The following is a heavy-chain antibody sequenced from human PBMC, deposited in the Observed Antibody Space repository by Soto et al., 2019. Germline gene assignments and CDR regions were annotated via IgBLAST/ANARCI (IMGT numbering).Heavy chain of an antibody. CDR1: GFTFSSFA. D-gene: IGHD6-19*01. CDR3: ARVTNLMGAVAGPYYYYYGFDV. CDR2: ISYDGTTE. J-gene: IGHJ6*02. Sequence: QVNLVESGGGVVQPGKSLRLSCATSGFTFSSFAMHWVRQAPGKGLEWVAGISYDGTTEFYADSVKGRFTISREYSENTLNLQMSSLRPDDTAVYFCARVTNLMGAVAGPYYYYYGFDVWGQGTTVTVSS. V-gene: IGHV3-30-3*01.